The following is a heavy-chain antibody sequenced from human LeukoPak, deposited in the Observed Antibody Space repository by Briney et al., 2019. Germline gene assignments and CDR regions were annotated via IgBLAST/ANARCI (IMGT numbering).Heavy chain of an antibody. D-gene: IGHD5-12*01. Sequence: SETLSLTCTVSGGSISSYYWSWIRQPPGKGLEWSGNIYYSGSTYYNPSLKSRVTISVDTSKNQFSLKLSSVTAADTAVYYCARRPHSGYEGPEYYYYYYYMDVWGKGTTVTVSS. J-gene: IGHJ6*03. CDR3: ARRPHSGYEGPEYYYYYYYMDV. CDR2: IYYSGST. CDR1: GGSISSYY. V-gene: IGHV4-59*12.